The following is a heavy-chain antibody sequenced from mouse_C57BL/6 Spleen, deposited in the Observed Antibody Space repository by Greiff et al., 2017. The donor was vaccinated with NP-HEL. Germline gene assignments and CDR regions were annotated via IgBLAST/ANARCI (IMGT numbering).Heavy chain of an antibody. CDR1: GYTFTSYW. D-gene: IGHD2-4*01. J-gene: IGHJ2*01. Sequence: QVQLQQPGAELVKPGASVKLSCKASGYTFTSYWMHWVKQRPGQGLEWIGMIHPNSGSTNYNEKFKSKATLTVDKSSSTAYMQLSSLTSEDSAVYYCARSDYDYGTFDYWGQGTTLTVSS. CDR3: ARSDYDYGTFDY. CDR2: IHPNSGST. V-gene: IGHV1-64*01.